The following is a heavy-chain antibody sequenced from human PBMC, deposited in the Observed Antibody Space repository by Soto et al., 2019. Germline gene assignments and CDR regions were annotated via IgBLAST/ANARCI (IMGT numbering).Heavy chain of an antibody. V-gene: IGHV4-39*01. Sequence: SETLSLTCTVSGGSISSGDYYWSWIRQPPGKGLEWIGCIYYIGSTYYNPSLRSRVTISVDTSKNQFSLKLSSVTAADTAVFYCAGLYPYESSGYHLDYWSQGTLVTVSS. CDR2: IYYIGST. D-gene: IGHD3-22*01. CDR3: AGLYPYESSGYHLDY. CDR1: GGSISSGDYY. J-gene: IGHJ4*02.